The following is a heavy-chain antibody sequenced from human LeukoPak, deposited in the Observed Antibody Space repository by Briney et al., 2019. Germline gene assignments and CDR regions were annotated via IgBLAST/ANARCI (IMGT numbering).Heavy chain of an antibody. J-gene: IGHJ4*02. CDR1: GGTFSSYA. Sequence: ASVKVSCKASGGTFSSYAISWVRQAPGQGLEWMGRIIPILGIANYAQKFQGRVTITADKSTSTAYMELSSLRSEDTAVYYCARDGWHKEWEPFDYWGQGTLVTVSS. D-gene: IGHD1-26*01. CDR3: ARDGWHKEWEPFDY. CDR2: IIPILGIA. V-gene: IGHV1-69*04.